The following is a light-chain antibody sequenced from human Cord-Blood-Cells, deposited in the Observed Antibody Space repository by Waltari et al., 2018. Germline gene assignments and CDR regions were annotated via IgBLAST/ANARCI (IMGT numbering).Light chain of an antibody. V-gene: IGLV3-25*03. CDR3: QSAESSGTPYV. J-gene: IGLJ1*01. Sequence: SYELTQPPSVSVSPGQTARITCPGDALPKQYAYWYQQKPGQAPVLVIYKDSERPSGIPERFSGSSSGTTVTLTISGVQAEDEADYYCQSAESSGTPYVFGTGTKVTVL. CDR1: ALPKQY. CDR2: KDS.